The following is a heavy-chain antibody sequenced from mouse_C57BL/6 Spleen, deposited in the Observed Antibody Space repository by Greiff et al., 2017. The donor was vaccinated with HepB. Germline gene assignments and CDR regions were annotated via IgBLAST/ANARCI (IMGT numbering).Heavy chain of an antibody. CDR1: GYTFTSYW. CDR2: IDPSDSYT. CDR3: ARDCGSLYYFDY. J-gene: IGHJ2*01. V-gene: IGHV1-69*01. D-gene: IGHD1-1*01. Sequence: VQLQQPGAELVMPGASVKLSCKASGYTFTSYWMHWVKQRPGQGLEWIGEIDPSDSYTNYNQKFKGKSTLTVDKSSSTAYMQLSSLTSEDSAVYYCARDCGSLYYFDYWGQGTTLTVSS.